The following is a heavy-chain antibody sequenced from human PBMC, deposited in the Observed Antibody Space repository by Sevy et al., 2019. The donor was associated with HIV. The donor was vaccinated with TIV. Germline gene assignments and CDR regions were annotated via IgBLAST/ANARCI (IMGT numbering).Heavy chain of an antibody. CDR3: AKDSYFDNTLFDY. V-gene: IGHV3-23*01. D-gene: IGHD3-22*01. CDR2: ISGSGGST. Sequence: GGSLRLSCAAPGFTLNNYAMNWVRQAPGKGLEWVSGISGSGGSTYYADSVKGRFTISRDNSKNTLYLQMNSLRAEDTAVYYCAKDSYFDNTLFDYWGQGTLVTVSS. J-gene: IGHJ4*02. CDR1: GFTLNNYA.